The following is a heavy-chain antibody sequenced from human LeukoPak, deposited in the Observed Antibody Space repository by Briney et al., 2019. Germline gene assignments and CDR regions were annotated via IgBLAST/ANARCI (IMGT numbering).Heavy chain of an antibody. CDR3: ARDGILTGYGNYYYYYMDV. V-gene: IGHV4-4*07. D-gene: IGHD3-9*01. J-gene: IGHJ6*03. CDR2: IYTSGST. Sequence: SETLSLTCTVSGGSISSYYWSWIRQPAGKGLEWTGRIYTSGSTNYNPSLKSRVTMSVDTSKNQFSLKLSSVTAADTAVYYCARDGILTGYGNYYYYYMDVWGKGTTVTISS. CDR1: GGSISSYY.